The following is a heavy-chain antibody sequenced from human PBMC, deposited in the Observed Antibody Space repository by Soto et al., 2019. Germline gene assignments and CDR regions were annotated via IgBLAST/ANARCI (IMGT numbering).Heavy chain of an antibody. CDR2: ISWDGGST. CDR1: GFTFDDYT. D-gene: IGHD5-18*01. Sequence: PRGSLRLSCAASGFTFDDYTMHWVRQAPGKGLEWVSLISWDGGSTYYADSVKGRFTISRDNSKNSLYLQMNSLRTEDTALYYCAKDIEPAYSYGPFDYWGQGTLVTVSS. CDR3: AKDIEPAYSYGPFDY. V-gene: IGHV3-43*01. J-gene: IGHJ4*02.